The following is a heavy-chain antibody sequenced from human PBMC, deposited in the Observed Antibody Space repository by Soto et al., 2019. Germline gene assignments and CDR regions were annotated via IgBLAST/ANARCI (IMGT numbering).Heavy chain of an antibody. Sequence: PGESLKISCKGSGYSFTTYWIAWVRQLPGKGLEWVGIIYPGDSDTRYSPSFRGQVTISADKSTSTAYLHWSSLKASDTAMYYCARSASYCRRTSCHFNSWGQGTPVTVSS. V-gene: IGHV5-51*01. J-gene: IGHJ5*01. D-gene: IGHD2-2*01. CDR3: ARSASYCRRTSCHFNS. CDR2: IYPGDSDT. CDR1: GYSFTTYW.